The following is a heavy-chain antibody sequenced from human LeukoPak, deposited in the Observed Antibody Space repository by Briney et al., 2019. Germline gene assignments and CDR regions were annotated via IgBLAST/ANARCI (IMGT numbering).Heavy chain of an antibody. J-gene: IGHJ4*02. D-gene: IGHD3-3*01. Sequence: ASVKVSCKASGYTFTGYYMHWVRQAPGQGLEWMGWINTNTGNPTYAQGFTGRFVFSLDTSVSTAYLQISSLKAEDTAVYYCARGMSWIDYWGQGTLVTVSS. CDR2: INTNTGNP. CDR3: ARGMSWIDY. CDR1: GYTFTGYY. V-gene: IGHV7-4-1*02.